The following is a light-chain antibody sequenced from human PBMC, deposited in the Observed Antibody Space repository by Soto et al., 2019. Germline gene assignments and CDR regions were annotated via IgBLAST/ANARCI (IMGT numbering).Light chain of an antibody. V-gene: IGKV1-39*01. CDR1: QSISSY. J-gene: IGKJ1*01. CDR2: AAS. Sequence: DIQXTXXPXSLSXSVGDRVTITCRASQSISSYLNWYQQKPGKAPKLLIYAASSLQSGVPSRFSGSGSETDFTLTISSLQPEDFATYSCQQSYSTTWTFGQGTKVDI. CDR3: QQSYSTTWT.